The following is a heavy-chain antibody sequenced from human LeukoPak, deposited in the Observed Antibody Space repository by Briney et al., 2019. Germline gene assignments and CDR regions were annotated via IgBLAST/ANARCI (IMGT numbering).Heavy chain of an antibody. J-gene: IGHJ4*02. CDR1: VGSISSSSYY. V-gene: IGHV4-39*07. CDR3: ARERSPGSSGTFDY. D-gene: IGHD3-10*01. Sequence: AETLSLTCTVSVGSISSSSYYWGWIRQPPGKGLEWIGSIYYSGSTYYNSSLKRRVTMSVDTSKNQFSLKLSSVTAADTAVYYCARERSPGSSGTFDYWGQGTLVTVSS. CDR2: IYYSGST.